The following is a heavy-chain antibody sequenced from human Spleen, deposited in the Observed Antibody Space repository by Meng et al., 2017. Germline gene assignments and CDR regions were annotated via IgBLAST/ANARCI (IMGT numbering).Heavy chain of an antibody. CDR1: GFTFSSYA. J-gene: IGHJ4*02. Sequence: GESLKISCAASGFTFSSYAMSWVRQAPGKGLEWVSAISGSGGSTYYADSVKGRFTISRDNSKNTLYLQMNSLRAEDTAVYYCAKEGSWELLRGAGDYWGQGTLVTVSS. CDR2: ISGSGGST. CDR3: AKEGSWELLRGAGDY. D-gene: IGHD1-26*01. V-gene: IGHV3-23*01.